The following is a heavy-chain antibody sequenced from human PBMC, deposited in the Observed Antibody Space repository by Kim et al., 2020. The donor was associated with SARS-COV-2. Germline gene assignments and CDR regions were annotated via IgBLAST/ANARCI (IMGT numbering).Heavy chain of an antibody. V-gene: IGHV3-15*01. J-gene: IGHJ4*02. D-gene: IGHD4-17*01. CDR2: IKSKTDGGTT. CDR1: GFTFSNAW. CDR3: TTDGEDYGDALDY. Sequence: GGSLRLSCAASGFTFSNAWMSWVRQAPGKGLEWVGRIKSKTDGGTTDYAAPVKGRFTISRDDSKNTLYLQMNSLKTEDTAVYYCTTDGEDYGDALDYWGQGTLVTVSS.